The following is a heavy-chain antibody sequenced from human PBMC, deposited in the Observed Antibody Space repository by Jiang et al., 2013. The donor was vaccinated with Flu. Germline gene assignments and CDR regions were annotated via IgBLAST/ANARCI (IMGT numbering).Heavy chain of an antibody. D-gene: IGHD2-2*01. Sequence: RLEWVAVISYDGSNKYYADSVKGRFTISRDNSKNTLYLQMNSLRAEDPAVYYCAKDRRYCSSTSCYPGAYYYYYMDVWGKGTTVTVSS. CDR2: ISYDGSNK. J-gene: IGHJ6*03. CDR3: AKDRRYCSSTSCYPGAYYYYYMDV. V-gene: IGHV3-30*18.